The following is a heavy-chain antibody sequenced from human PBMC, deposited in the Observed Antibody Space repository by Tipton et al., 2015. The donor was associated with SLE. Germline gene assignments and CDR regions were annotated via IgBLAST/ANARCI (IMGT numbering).Heavy chain of an antibody. J-gene: IGHJ4*02. CDR2: VSRDSRDM. D-gene: IGHD3-16*01. CDR1: GFTFDDYA. CDR3: ASLPSSGGAHY. V-gene: IGHV3-9*01. Sequence: EASGFTFDDYAMHWVRQAPGKGLEWVSSVSRDSRDMYYADSVRGRFAISRDNARKSLYLQMNNLRVEDTALYFCASLPSSGGAHYWGQGTLVTVSS.